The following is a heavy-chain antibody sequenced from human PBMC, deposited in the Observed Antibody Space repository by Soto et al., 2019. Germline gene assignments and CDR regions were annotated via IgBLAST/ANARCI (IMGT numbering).Heavy chain of an antibody. J-gene: IGHJ4*02. CDR3: ARAQLKQQLKGGFDY. Sequence: SVKVSCKASGGTFSSYAISWVRQAPGQGLEWMGGIIPIFGTANYAQKFQGRVTITADESTSTAYMELSSLRSEDTAVYYCARAQLKQQLKGGFDYWGQGTLVTVSS. D-gene: IGHD6-13*01. CDR1: GGTFSSYA. CDR2: IIPIFGTA. V-gene: IGHV1-69*13.